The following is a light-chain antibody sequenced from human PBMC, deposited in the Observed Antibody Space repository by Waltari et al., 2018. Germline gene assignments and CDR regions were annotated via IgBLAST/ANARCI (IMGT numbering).Light chain of an antibody. CDR3: QQYYTIPYT. Sequence: DIVMTQSPDSLAVSLGERATINCRSSQTGLDSSNNKNYVAWYQQKPGQHPKLLFYWASTRESGVPDRFSGSESGTEFTLTVSSLQPEDVAVYYCQQYYTIPYTFGQGTKLEI. V-gene: IGKV4-1*01. CDR2: WAS. J-gene: IGKJ2*01. CDR1: QTGLDSSNNKNY.